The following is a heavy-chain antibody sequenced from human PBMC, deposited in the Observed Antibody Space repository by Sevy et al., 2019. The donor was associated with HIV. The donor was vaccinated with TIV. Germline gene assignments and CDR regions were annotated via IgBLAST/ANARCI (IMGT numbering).Heavy chain of an antibody. CDR3: ASQLGIGALDI. CDR2: IYAGGST. J-gene: IGHJ3*02. D-gene: IGHD7-27*01. Sequence: GGSLRLSCAASGLSVSRNYLSWVRQAPGKGLEWVSVIYAGGSTYYADSVKGRFTVSRDKAKNTLYYQMNSLGAEDTSVCYCASQLGIGALDIWGQGTMVTVSS. V-gene: IGHV3-53*01. CDR1: GLSVSRNY.